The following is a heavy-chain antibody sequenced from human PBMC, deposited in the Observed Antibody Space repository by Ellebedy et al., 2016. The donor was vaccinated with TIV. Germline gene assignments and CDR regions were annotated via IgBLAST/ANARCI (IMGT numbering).Heavy chain of an antibody. Sequence: GESLKISXAASGFTFSSYSMNWVRQAPGKGLEWVSSISSSSSYIYYADSVKGRFTISRDNAKNSLYLQMNSLRAEDTAVYYCARVTINNVGWFDPWGQGTLVTVSS. CDR3: ARVTINNVGWFDP. V-gene: IGHV3-21*01. D-gene: IGHD3-9*01. CDR2: ISSSSSYI. J-gene: IGHJ5*02. CDR1: GFTFSSYS.